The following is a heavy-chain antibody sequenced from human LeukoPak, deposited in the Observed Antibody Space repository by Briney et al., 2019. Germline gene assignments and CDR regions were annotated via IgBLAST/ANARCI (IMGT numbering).Heavy chain of an antibody. CDR2: IYYSGTT. CDR3: ARTRIQLWFFDY. D-gene: IGHD5-18*01. J-gene: IGHJ4*02. Sequence: SETLSLTCTVSGGSISSSSYYWDWIRQPPGKGLEWIGTIYYSGTTYYNPSLKSRVTISVDTSRNQFSLKLSSVTATDTAVYYCARTRIQLWFFDYWGQGTLVTVSS. CDR1: GGSISSSSYY. V-gene: IGHV4-39*01.